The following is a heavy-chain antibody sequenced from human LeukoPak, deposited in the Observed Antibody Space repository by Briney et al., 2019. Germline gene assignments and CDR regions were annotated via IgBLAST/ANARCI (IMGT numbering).Heavy chain of an antibody. CDR1: GGSISSGSYY. V-gene: IGHV4-61*02. Sequence: SQTLSLTCTVSGGSISSGSYYWSWIRQPAGKGLEWIGRIYTSGSTNYNPSLKSRVTISVDTSKNQFSLKLSSVTAADTAVYYCASSFSSSWYPGGMDVWGQGTTVTVSS. D-gene: IGHD6-13*01. CDR2: IYTSGST. CDR3: ASSFSSSWYPGGMDV. J-gene: IGHJ6*02.